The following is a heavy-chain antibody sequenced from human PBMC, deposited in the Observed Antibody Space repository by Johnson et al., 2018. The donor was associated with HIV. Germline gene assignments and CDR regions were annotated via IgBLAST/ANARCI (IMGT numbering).Heavy chain of an antibody. D-gene: IGHD5-18*01. V-gene: IGHV3-66*01. CDR2: IYSGGST. J-gene: IGHJ3*02. CDR1: GFTVSSNY. Sequence: VQLVESGGGVVRPGGSLRLSCAASGFTVSSNYMSWVRQAPGKGLEWVSVIYSGGSTYYADSVKGRFTISRDNSKNTLYLQMNSLRAEDTAVYYCARAYSYGAFDIWGQGTMVIVSS. CDR3: ARAYSYGAFDI.